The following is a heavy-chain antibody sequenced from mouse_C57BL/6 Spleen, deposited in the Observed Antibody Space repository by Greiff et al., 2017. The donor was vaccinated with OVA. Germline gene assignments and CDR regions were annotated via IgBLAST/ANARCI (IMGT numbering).Heavy chain of an antibody. Sequence: QVQLKESGPELVKPGASVKLSCKASGYTFTSYDINWVKQRPGQGLEWIGWIYPRDGSTKYNEKFKGKATLTVDTSSSTAYMELHSLTSEDSAVYFCARDGSIYRERYFDVWGTGTTVTVSS. CDR3: ARDGSIYRERYFDV. J-gene: IGHJ1*03. CDR2: IYPRDGST. V-gene: IGHV1-85*01. CDR1: GYTFTSYD. D-gene: IGHD2-1*01.